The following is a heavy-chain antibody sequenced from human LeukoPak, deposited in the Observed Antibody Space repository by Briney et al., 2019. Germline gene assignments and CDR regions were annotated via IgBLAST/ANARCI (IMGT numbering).Heavy chain of an antibody. V-gene: IGHV4-30-4*01. Sequence: SQTLSLTCTVSGGSVSSGDYYWSWIRQPPGKGLEWIGYIYHSGGTYYNPPLKSRVTISVDTSKNQFSLKLTSVTAADTAVYYCARVTCSGGSCYSFDYWVQGTLVTVSS. CDR3: ARVTCSGGSCYSFDY. CDR1: GGSVSSGDYY. D-gene: IGHD2-15*01. CDR2: IYHSGGT. J-gene: IGHJ4*02.